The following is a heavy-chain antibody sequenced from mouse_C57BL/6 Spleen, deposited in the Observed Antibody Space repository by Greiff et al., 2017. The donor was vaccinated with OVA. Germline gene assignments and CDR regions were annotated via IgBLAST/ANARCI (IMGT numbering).Heavy chain of an antibody. CDR2: IYPRDGST. V-gene: IGHV1-85*01. CDR3: ARTTLVSPYAMDY. D-gene: IGHD1-1*01. J-gene: IGHJ4*01. Sequence: QVQLQQSGPELVKPGASVKLSCKASGYTFTSYDINWVKQRPGQGLEWIGWIYPRDGSTKYNEKFKGKATLTVATYSSTAYMALHSLTPEGSAVYFCARTTLVSPYAMDYRGEGTSVTVSS. CDR1: GYTFTSYD.